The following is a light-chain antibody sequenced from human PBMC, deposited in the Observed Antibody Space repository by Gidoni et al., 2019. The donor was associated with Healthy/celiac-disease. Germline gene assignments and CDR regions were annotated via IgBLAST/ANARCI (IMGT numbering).Light chain of an antibody. J-gene: IGKJ1*01. CDR2: GAS. CDR3: HQDGSSPWT. Sequence: EIVLTQSPGTLSLSPGERATLSCRASQSVSSSYLAWYQQKPGQAPRLLIYGASSRATGIPDRFSGRGSGTDFTLTISRLEPRDFAVYYCHQDGSSPWTFGQGTKVEIK. CDR1: QSVSSSY. V-gene: IGKV3-20*01.